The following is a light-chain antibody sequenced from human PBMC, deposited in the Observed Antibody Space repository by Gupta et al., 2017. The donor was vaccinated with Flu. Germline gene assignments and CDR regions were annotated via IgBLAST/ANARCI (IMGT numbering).Light chain of an antibody. Sequence: QSALTQPASVSGSPGQSITISCTGISSDVGGYDDVSCYQQHPGKAPKLMIYDVTNRPSGVSNRFSGSKSGNTASLTISGLQAEDEADYYCSAYITTTLDVAFGGGTKLTVL. CDR2: DVT. V-gene: IGLV2-14*03. CDR1: SSDVGGYDD. CDR3: SAYITTTLDVA. J-gene: IGLJ2*01.